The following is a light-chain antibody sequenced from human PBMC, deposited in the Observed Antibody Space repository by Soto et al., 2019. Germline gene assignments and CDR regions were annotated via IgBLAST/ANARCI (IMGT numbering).Light chain of an antibody. V-gene: IGKV3-11*01. J-gene: IGKJ5*01. CDR1: RSVSSY. CDR3: QQRTNWPSST. CDR2: DAS. Sequence: EIVLTQSPATLSLSPGERATLSCRASRSVSSYLAWYQQKPGQTPRLLIHDASNRATGIPVRFSGSGSGTEFTLTISSLEPEDFSVYYCQQRTNWPSSTFGQGTRLEIK.